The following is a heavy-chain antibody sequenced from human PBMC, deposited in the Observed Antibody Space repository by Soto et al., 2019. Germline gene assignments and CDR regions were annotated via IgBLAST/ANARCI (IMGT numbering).Heavy chain of an antibody. CDR3: ATSAGYSSSWYFNWFDP. V-gene: IGHV3-30-3*01. Sequence: GGSLRLSCAASGFTFSSYAMHWVRQAPGKGLEWVAVISYDGSNKYYADSVKGRFSISRDNSKNTLYLQMNSLRAEDTAVYYCATSAGYSSSWYFNWFDPWGQGTLVTVSS. J-gene: IGHJ5*02. CDR2: ISYDGSNK. D-gene: IGHD6-13*01. CDR1: GFTFSSYA.